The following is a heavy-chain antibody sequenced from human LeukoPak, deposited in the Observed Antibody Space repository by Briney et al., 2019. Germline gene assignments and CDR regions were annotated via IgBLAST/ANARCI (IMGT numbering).Heavy chain of an antibody. CDR1: GYTFTCYY. Sequence: ASVKVSCKASGYTFTCYYMHWVRQAPGQGLEWMGWINPNSGGTNYAQKFQGRVTMTRDTSISTAYMELSRLRSDDTAVYYCARLLRGYSGYDLDYWGQGTLVTVSS. V-gene: IGHV1-2*02. D-gene: IGHD5-12*01. CDR3: ARLLRGYSGYDLDY. J-gene: IGHJ4*02. CDR2: INPNSGGT.